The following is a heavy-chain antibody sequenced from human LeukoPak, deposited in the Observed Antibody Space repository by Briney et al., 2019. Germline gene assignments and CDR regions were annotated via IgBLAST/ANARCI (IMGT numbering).Heavy chain of an antibody. Sequence: ASVKVSCKASGYTFTGYYMHWVRQAPGQGLEWMGWISAYNGNTNYAQKLQGRVTMTTDTSTSTAYMELRSLRSDDTAVYYCARAGIAVAGPTPYNWFDPWGQGTLVTVSS. D-gene: IGHD6-19*01. CDR1: GYTFTGYY. CDR3: ARAGIAVAGPTPYNWFDP. CDR2: ISAYNGNT. J-gene: IGHJ5*02. V-gene: IGHV1-18*04.